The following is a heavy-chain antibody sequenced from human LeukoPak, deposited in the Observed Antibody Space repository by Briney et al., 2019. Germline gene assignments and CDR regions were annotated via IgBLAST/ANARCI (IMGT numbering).Heavy chain of an antibody. CDR2: INHSGST. CDR1: GGSFSGYY. V-gene: IGHV4-34*01. J-gene: IGHJ4*02. Sequence: SETLSLTCAVYGGSFSGYYWSWIRQPPGKGLEWIGEINHSGSTNYNPSLKSRVTISVDTSKNQFSLKLSSVTAADTAVYYCARLAGSSWYTHYFDYWGQGTLVTVSS. D-gene: IGHD6-13*01. CDR3: ARLAGSSWYTHYFDY.